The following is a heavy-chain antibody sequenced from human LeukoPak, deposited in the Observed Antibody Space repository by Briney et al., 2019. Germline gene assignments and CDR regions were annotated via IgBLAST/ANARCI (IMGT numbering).Heavy chain of an antibody. V-gene: IGHV4-34*01. J-gene: IGHJ4*02. CDR2: IDNRGSI. CDR1: GGSFSFYF. Sequence: PSETLSLTCAVSGGSFSFYFCHWIRQSPGKGLEWIGEIDNRGSIQYNPSLRSRVTTSLDTSRNHFSLKLASVTAADTAVYFCARDSHSGFEWGQGTLVTVSS. D-gene: IGHD3-10*01. CDR3: ARDSHSGFE.